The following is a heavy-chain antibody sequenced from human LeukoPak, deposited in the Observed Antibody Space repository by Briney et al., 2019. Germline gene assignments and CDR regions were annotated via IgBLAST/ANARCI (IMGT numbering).Heavy chain of an antibody. CDR2: ISGSSSYI. V-gene: IGHV3-21*01. CDR3: ARDVYYYDSSGFDP. CDR1: GFTFSNYY. Sequence: PGGSLRLSCAASGFTFSNYYMSWVRQAPGKGLEWASSISGSSSYIYYADSVKGRFTISRDNAKNSLYLQMNSLRAEDTAVYYCARDVYYYDSSGFDPWGQGTLVTVSS. D-gene: IGHD3-22*01. J-gene: IGHJ5*02.